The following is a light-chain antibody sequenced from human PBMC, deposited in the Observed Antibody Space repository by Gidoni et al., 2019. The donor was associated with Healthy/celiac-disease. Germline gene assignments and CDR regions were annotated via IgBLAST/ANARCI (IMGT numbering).Light chain of an antibody. Sequence: QSALTQPASVSGSPGQSITSSCTGTSSDGGSYNLVSWYQQHPGKAPKLMLYEGSKRPSGVSNRFSGSNSGTTASLTISGLQAEDVADYYCCSYAGSSTWVFRGWTSLTVL. V-gene: IGLV2-23*01. J-gene: IGLJ3*02. CDR1: SSDGGSYNL. CDR3: CSYAGSSTWV. CDR2: EGS.